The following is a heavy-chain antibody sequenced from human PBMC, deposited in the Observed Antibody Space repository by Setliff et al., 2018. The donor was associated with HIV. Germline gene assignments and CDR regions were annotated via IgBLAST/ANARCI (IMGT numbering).Heavy chain of an antibody. CDR3: ARDLKEDSGYNWDYYYYMDV. CDR2: VSPFDDGT. J-gene: IGHJ6*03. Sequence: ASVKVSCKTFGYYFNIDYMHWVRQAPGQGLEWMAMVSPFDDGTNYAQKFQGRVTMTRDTSTSTVYMELRSLRSEDSAVYYCARDLKEDSGYNWDYYYYMDVWGKGTTVTVSS. V-gene: IGHV1-46*02. D-gene: IGHD5-12*01. CDR1: GYYFNIDY.